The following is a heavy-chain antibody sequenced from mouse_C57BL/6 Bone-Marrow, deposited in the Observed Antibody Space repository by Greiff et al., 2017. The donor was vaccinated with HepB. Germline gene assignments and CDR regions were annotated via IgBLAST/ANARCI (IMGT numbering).Heavy chain of an antibody. V-gene: IGHV5-9*01. CDR2: ISGGGGNT. CDR3: AIYGNYFDY. J-gene: IGHJ2*01. CDR1: GFTFSSYT. D-gene: IGHD2-1*01. Sequence: EVKVEESGGGLVKPGGSLKLSCAASGFTFSSYTMSWVRQTPEKRLEWVATISGGGGNTYYPDSVKGRFTISRDNAKNTLYLQMSSLRSEDTALYYCAIYGNYFDYWGQGTTLTVSS.